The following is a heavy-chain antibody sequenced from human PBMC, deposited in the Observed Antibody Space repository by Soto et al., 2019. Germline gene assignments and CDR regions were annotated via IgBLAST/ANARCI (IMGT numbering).Heavy chain of an antibody. Sequence: QVQLVQSGAEVKKPGSSVKVSCKASGGTFSSYAISWVRQAPGQGLEWMGGIIPIFGTANYAQKFQGRVTITADNSTSTAYMELSRLRAEDTALYYCARGAVGYCSSTSCYRPGDYYYGMDVWGQGTTVTVAS. CDR1: GGTFSSYA. D-gene: IGHD2-2*01. J-gene: IGHJ6*02. CDR3: ARGAVGYCSSTSCYRPGDYYYGMDV. CDR2: IIPIFGTA. V-gene: IGHV1-69*06.